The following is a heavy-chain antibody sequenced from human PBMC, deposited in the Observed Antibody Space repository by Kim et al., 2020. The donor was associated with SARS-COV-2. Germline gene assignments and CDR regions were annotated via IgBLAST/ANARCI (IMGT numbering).Heavy chain of an antibody. Sequence: GGSLRLSCAASGFTFSSYWMHWVRQAPGKGLVWVSRINSDGSSTSYADSVKGRLTISRDNAKNTLYLQMNSLRADDTDVYYWAREFQVGFIPNNWFDPWGQRTLVTVS. J-gene: IGHJ5*02. D-gene: IGHD3-22*01. CDR3: AREFQVGFIPNNWFDP. CDR2: INSDGSST. CDR1: GFTFSSYW. V-gene: IGHV3-74*01.